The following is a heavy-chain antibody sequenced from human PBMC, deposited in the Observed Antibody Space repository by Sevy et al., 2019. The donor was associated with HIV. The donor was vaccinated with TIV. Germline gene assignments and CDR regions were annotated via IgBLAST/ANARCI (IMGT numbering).Heavy chain of an antibody. Sequence: GESLKISCKGSGYSFTTYWIGWVRQMPGQGLEWMGIIYPGDSDTRYSPSFEGQVTISADKSLSTAYQQWSSLKASDTAMYYSARRNTNSQGYFDYWGQGTLVTVSS. J-gene: IGHJ4*02. V-gene: IGHV5-51*01. CDR2: IYPGDSDT. CDR3: ARRNTNSQGYFDY. D-gene: IGHD1-1*01. CDR1: GYSFTTYW.